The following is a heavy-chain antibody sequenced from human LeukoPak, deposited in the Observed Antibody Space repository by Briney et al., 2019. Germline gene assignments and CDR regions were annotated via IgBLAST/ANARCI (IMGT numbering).Heavy chain of an antibody. J-gene: IGHJ5*02. V-gene: IGHV4-59*12. CDR3: ARPSGFYGSGSYYTGEGWFDP. Sequence: SETLSLTCTVSGDSMSGYYWSWIRQPPGKGLEWIGHIYYSGSTNYNPSLKSRVTISVDTSKNQFSLKLSSVTAADTAVYYCARPSGFYGSGSYYTGEGWFDPWGQGTLVTVSS. CDR1: GDSMSGYY. D-gene: IGHD3-10*01. CDR2: IYYSGST.